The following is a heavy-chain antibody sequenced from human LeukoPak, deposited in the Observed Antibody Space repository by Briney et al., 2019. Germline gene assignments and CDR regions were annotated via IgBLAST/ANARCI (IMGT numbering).Heavy chain of an antibody. Sequence: ASVKVSCKASGGTFISYAISWVRQAPGQGLEWMGGIIPIFGTANYAQKFQGRVTIITDESTSTAYMELSSLRSEDTAVYYCARGPYSSSWSYFDYWGQGTLVTVSS. J-gene: IGHJ4*02. V-gene: IGHV1-69*05. CDR3: ARGPYSSSWSYFDY. D-gene: IGHD6-13*01. CDR2: IIPIFGTA. CDR1: GGTFISYA.